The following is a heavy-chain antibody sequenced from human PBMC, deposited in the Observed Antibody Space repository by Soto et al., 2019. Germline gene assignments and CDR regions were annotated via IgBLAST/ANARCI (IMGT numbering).Heavy chain of an antibody. D-gene: IGHD3-10*01. CDR3: ARDYPMFGSASYGMDV. CDR2: IAWDGGST. CDR1: GFTFDDYA. V-gene: IGHV3-9*01. J-gene: IGHJ6*02. Sequence: GGSLRLSCAASGFTFDDYAMHWVRQAPGKGLEWVSGIAWDGGSTGYADSVKGRFTISRDNAKNSLYLQMNSLRAEDTALYYCARDYPMFGSASYGMDVWGQGTTVTVSS.